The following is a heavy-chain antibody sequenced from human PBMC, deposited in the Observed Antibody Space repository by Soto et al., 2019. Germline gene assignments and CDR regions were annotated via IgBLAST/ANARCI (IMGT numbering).Heavy chain of an antibody. CDR2: TYYRSKWYN. D-gene: IGHD6-6*01. CDR3: ARAIAAPVYYYYSTDV. J-gene: IGHJ6*02. V-gene: IGHV6-1*01. Sequence: SQTLSLTCAISGDSVSSNSAAWNWIRQSPSRGLEWLGRTYYRSKWYNDYAVSVKSRITINPDTSKNQFSLQLNSVTPEDTAVYYCARAIAAPVYYYYSTDVWGQGTTVTGYS. CDR1: GDSVSSNSAA.